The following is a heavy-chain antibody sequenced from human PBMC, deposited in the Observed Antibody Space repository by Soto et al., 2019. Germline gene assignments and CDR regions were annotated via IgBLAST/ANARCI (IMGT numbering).Heavy chain of an antibody. D-gene: IGHD3-16*01. J-gene: IGHJ4*03. CDR1: GDSVSGNSAA. Sequence: SQTLSLTCAISGDSVSGNSAAWNWIRQSPSRGLEWLGRTYYRSKWYNDYSVSVKSRITVTPDTSKNQFSLHLKSVTPEDTAVYYCARESSYYERPASYFDYSGQAALGTVSS. V-gene: IGHV6-1*01. CDR3: ARESSYYERPASYFDY. CDR2: TYYRSKWYN.